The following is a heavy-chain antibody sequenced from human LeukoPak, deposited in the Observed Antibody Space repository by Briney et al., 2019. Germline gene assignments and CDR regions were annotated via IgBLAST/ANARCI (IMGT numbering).Heavy chain of an antibody. Sequence: ASVKVSCKASGYTFTNYYMHWVRQAPGQGLEWMGIINPSGGYTTYAQKFQGRVTMARDTSTSTVSMELSSLRSEDTAVYFCARQEDSSGYYYYYWGQEPWSPSPQ. J-gene: IGHJ4*01. CDR3: ARQEDSSGYYYYY. CDR2: INPSGGYT. CDR1: GYTFTNYY. D-gene: IGHD3-22*01. V-gene: IGHV1-46*01.